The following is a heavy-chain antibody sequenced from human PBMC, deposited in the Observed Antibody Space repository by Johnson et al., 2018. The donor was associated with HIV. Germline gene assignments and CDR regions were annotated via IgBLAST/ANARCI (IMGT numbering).Heavy chain of an antibody. J-gene: IGHJ3*02. CDR3: ARASGYSSGGENARVDGFDI. CDR2: INWDGGSP. D-gene: IGHD6-19*01. V-gene: IGHV3-20*04. Sequence: VQLVESGGGVVRPGGSLRLSCAASGFTFDDYGMSWVRPAPGKGLEWVSGINWDGGSPGYADSVTGRFTISRDNAKNSLYLQMNTLTAEDTALYFCARASGYSSGGENARVDGFDIWGQGTVVTVSS. CDR1: GFTFDDYG.